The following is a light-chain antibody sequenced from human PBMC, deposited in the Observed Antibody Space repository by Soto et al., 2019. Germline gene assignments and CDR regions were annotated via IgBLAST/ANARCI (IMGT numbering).Light chain of an antibody. V-gene: IGKV3-15*01. CDR3: LQYNNWPRT. J-gene: IGKJ1*01. Sequence: EIVMTQSPASLSVSPGERATLSCRASQSISRNLAWYQQTPGQAPRILIYGASTRAPGIPARFSGSRSGTEFTLTISSLQSEDVVVYYCLQYNNWPRTFGQGTKVEIK. CDR1: QSISRN. CDR2: GAS.